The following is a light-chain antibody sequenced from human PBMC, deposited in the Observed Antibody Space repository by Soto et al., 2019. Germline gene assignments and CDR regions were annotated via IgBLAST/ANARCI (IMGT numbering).Light chain of an antibody. Sequence: EIVLTQSPGTLSLSPGERSTLSCRASQSISSSYLAWYQQKPGQAPRLLIYAASSRATGIPDRFSGSGSGTDVPLTISRLEPEDFAVYYCQQYGSSSYTFGQGTQLEIK. J-gene: IGKJ2*01. V-gene: IGKV3-20*01. CDR2: AAS. CDR3: QQYGSSSYT. CDR1: QSISSSY.